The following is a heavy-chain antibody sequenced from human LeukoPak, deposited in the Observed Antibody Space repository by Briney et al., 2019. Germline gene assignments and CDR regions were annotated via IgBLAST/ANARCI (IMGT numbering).Heavy chain of an antibody. Sequence: GGSLRLSCAASGFTFNNYAMSWVRQAPGKGLEWVSLVSSSGDKTFYPESVKGRFTISRDNSKNTLYLQMNSLRAEDTAVYYCANYGRHFASWGQGTLVTVSP. J-gene: IGHJ4*02. CDR1: GFTFNNYA. D-gene: IGHD4-17*01. V-gene: IGHV3-23*01. CDR3: ANYGRHFAS. CDR2: VSSSGDKT.